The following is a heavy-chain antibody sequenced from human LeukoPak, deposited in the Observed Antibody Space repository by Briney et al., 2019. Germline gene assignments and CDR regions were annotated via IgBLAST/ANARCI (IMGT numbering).Heavy chain of an antibody. J-gene: IGHJ4*02. CDR1: GGSIRMSTYY. V-gene: IGHV4-39*01. CDR2: IYHSEST. CDR3: VTNGTVTVAGTKFNYFDY. Sequence: SETLSLTCTVSGGSIRMSTYYWGWIRQPPGKGLEWIGSIYHSESTHYNPSLRSRVTMSVDTSKNQFTLKVTAVTAADTAVYYCVTNGTVTVAGTKFNYFDYWGQGALVTVSS. D-gene: IGHD6-19*01.